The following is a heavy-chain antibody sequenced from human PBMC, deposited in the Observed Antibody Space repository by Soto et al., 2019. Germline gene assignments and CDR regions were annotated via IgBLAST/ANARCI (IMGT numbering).Heavy chain of an antibody. V-gene: IGHV3-33*01. Sequence: GGSLRLSCAASGFTFSSYGMHWVRQAPGKGLEWVAVIWYDGSNKYYADSVKGRFTISRDNSKNTLYLQMNSLRAEDTAVYYCAREDIVVVPAAMGLGYWGQGTLVTVSS. CDR3: AREDIVVVPAAMGLGY. D-gene: IGHD2-2*01. CDR1: GFTFSSYG. J-gene: IGHJ4*02. CDR2: IWYDGSNK.